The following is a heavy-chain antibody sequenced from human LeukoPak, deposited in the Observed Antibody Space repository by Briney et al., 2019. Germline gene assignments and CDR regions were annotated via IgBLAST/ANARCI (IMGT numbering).Heavy chain of an antibody. CDR2: IKQDGREK. J-gene: IGHJ4*02. Sequence: GGSLRLSCAASGFTFSSYWMSWVRQAPGKGLEWVVNIKQDGREKYYVDSVKGRFTISRDNAKNSLYLQMNSLRAEDTAVYYCARDRPGGSSGWYFFDYWGQGTLVTVSS. CDR1: GFTFSSYW. CDR3: ARDRPGGSSGWYFFDY. V-gene: IGHV3-7*01. D-gene: IGHD6-19*01.